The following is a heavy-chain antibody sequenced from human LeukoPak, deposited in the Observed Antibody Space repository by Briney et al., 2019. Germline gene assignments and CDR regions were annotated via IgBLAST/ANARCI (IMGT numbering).Heavy chain of an antibody. Sequence: ASVKVSCKASGYTFTSYYMHWVRQAPGQGLEWMGIINPSGGSTSYAQKFQGRVTMTRDTSTSTVYMELSSLRSEDTAVYYCARHFGRDSSSSLPNYYYMDVWGKGTTVTVSS. D-gene: IGHD6-6*01. CDR1: GYTFTSYY. V-gene: IGHV1-46*01. CDR2: INPSGGST. J-gene: IGHJ6*03. CDR3: ARHFGRDSSSSLPNYYYMDV.